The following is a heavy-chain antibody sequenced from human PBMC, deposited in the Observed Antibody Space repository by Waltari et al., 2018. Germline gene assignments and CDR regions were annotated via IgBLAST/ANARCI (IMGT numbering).Heavy chain of an antibody. V-gene: IGHV3-48*04. Sequence: EVQLVESGGGLVQPGGSLRLSCAASGFTFSSYSMNWVHRAPGKGLEWVSDISSSSSTIYYADSVKGRFTISRDNAKNSLYLQMNSLRAEDTAVYYCARGVSSSWSPFDYWGQGTLVTVSS. D-gene: IGHD6-13*01. J-gene: IGHJ4*02. CDR1: GFTFSSYS. CDR3: ARGVSSSWSPFDY. CDR2: ISSSSSTI.